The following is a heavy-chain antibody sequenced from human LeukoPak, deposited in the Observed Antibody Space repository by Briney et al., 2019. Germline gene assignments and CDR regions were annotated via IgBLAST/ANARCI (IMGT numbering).Heavy chain of an antibody. V-gene: IGHV1-69*05. D-gene: IGHD3-22*01. Sequence: SVKASCKASGGTFSSYAISWVRQAPGQGLEWMGRIIPIFGTANYAQKFQGRVTITTDESTSTAYMELSSLRSEDTAVYYCARDNPRTDYDSSGYTPLVDWGQGTLVTVSS. CDR2: IIPIFGTA. J-gene: IGHJ4*02. CDR1: GGTFSSYA. CDR3: ARDNPRTDYDSSGYTPLVD.